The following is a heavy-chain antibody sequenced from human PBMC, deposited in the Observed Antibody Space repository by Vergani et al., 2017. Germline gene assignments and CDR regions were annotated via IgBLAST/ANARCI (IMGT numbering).Heavy chain of an antibody. Sequence: QVQLQESGPGLVKPSQTLSLTCTVSGGSISSGSYYWSWIRQPAGKGLEWIGRIYTSGSTNYNPSLKSRVTISVDTSKNQFSLKLSSVTAADTAVYYCARGATMIQHPTDNDAFDIWGQGTMVTVSS. CDR3: ARGATMIQHPTDNDAFDI. D-gene: IGHD3-22*01. J-gene: IGHJ3*02. V-gene: IGHV4-61*02. CDR1: GGSISSGSYY. CDR2: IYTSGST.